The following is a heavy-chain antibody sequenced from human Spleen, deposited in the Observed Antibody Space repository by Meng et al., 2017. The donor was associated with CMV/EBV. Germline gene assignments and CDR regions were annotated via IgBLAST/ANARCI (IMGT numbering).Heavy chain of an antibody. CDR2: IDHSGST. Sequence: GSLRLSCTLYGGSFRGYCWTWFRQSPGKGLEWIGEIDHSGSTHYNPSLKSRVTISVDTSKNQFSLSLTSVTAADTAVYYCARWRISGTGYYYFYYGMYVWGQGATVTVSS. V-gene: IGHV4-34*01. D-gene: IGHD2-8*02. CDR1: GGSFRGYC. CDR3: ARWRISGTGYYYFYYGMYV. J-gene: IGHJ6*02.